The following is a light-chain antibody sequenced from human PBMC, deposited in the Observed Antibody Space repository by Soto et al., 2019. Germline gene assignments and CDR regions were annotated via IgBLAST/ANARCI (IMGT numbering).Light chain of an antibody. CDR2: DAS. Sequence: EIVLTQSPATLSLSPGERATLSCRASQSVSSYLAWYQQKPGQAPRILIYDASNRATCIPARFSGSGSGTDFTITISSLAPEDFAVYYCQQRSNWLTFGGGNKVEIK. V-gene: IGKV3-11*01. CDR3: QQRSNWLT. CDR1: QSVSSY. J-gene: IGKJ4*01.